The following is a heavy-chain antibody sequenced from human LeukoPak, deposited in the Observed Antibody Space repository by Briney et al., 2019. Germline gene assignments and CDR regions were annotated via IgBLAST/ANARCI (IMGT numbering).Heavy chain of an antibody. CDR2: IYSGGST. J-gene: IGHJ4*02. CDR3: ARGYYY. D-gene: IGHD2-21*01. Sequence: PGGSLRLSCAASGFTFSSYSMNWVRQAPGKGLEWVSVIYSGGSTYYADSVKGRFTISRDNSKNTLYLQMNSLRAEDTAVYYCARGYYYWGQGTLVTVSS. CDR1: GFTFSSYS. V-gene: IGHV3-53*01.